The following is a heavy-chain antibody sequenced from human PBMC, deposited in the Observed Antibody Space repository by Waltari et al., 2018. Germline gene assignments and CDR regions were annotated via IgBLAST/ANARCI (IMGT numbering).Heavy chain of an antibody. CDR2: INHGGRT. J-gene: IGHJ5*02. CDR3: ARPHYDILTGYYKETDWFDP. CDR1: GGSFSGYY. Sequence: QVQLQQWGAGLLKPSETLSLTCAVYGGSFSGYYWSWIRQPPGKGLEWVGEINHGGRTTYTPSLKSRVTISVDTSKNQFSLKLSSVTAADTAVYYCARPHYDILTGYYKETDWFDPWGQGTLVTVSS. D-gene: IGHD3-9*01. V-gene: IGHV4-34*01.